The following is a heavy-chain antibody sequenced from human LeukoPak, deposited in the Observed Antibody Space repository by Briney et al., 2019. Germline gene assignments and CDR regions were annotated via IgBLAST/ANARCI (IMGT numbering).Heavy chain of an antibody. Sequence: GGSLRLSCAASGFTVSNNWMNWVRQAPGKGLEWVSAISGSGGSTYYADSAKGRFTTSRDNSKNTVYLQMNSLRAEDTAVYYCAKSATTVVPRDFDYWGQGTLVTVSS. CDR1: GFTVSNNW. CDR3: AKSATTVVPRDFDY. V-gene: IGHV3-23*01. D-gene: IGHD4-23*01. CDR2: ISGSGGST. J-gene: IGHJ4*02.